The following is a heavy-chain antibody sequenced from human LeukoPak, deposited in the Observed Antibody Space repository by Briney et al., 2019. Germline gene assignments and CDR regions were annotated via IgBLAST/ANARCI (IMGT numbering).Heavy chain of an antibody. CDR3: ARAGIAAAGTGRDLRFDP. CDR2: INPKSGDT. D-gene: IGHD6-13*01. V-gene: IGHV1-2*02. CDR1: GYTFTGYY. Sequence: ASVKVSCKASGYTFTGYYINWVRQAPGQGLEWMGCINPKSGDTDYAQKFQGRVTMTRDTSNSTAYMELSRLRFDDTAVYYCARAGIAAAGTGRDLRFDPWGQGTLVTVSS. J-gene: IGHJ5*02.